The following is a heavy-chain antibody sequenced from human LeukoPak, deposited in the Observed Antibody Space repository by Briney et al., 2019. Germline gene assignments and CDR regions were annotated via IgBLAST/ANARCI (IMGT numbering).Heavy chain of an antibody. D-gene: IGHD6-13*01. V-gene: IGHV4-4*07. CDR2: IYSTGST. CDR3: ARQIASAGTAGFDF. J-gene: IGHJ4*02. Sequence: SETLSLTCTVSGGSISSYYWSWIRQPAGKGLEWIGRIYSTGSTNYNPSLKSRVTMSVDTSKNQFSLRLRSVTAADMAVYYCARQIASAGTAGFDFWGQGALVTVSS. CDR1: GGSISSYY.